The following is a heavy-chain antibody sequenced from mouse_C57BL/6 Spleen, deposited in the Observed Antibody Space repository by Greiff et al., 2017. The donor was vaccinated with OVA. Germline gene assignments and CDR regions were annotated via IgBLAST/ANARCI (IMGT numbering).Heavy chain of an antibody. J-gene: IGHJ2*01. D-gene: IGHD4-1*01. CDR2: IDPENGDT. CDR3: TITRANWDVDY. V-gene: IGHV14-4*01. CDR1: GFNIKDDY. Sequence: VQLQQSGAELVRPGASVKLSCTASGFNIKDDYMHWVKQRPEQGLEWIGWIDPENGDTEYASKFQGKATITADTSSNTAYLQLSSLTSEDTAVYYCTITRANWDVDYWGQGTTLTVSS.